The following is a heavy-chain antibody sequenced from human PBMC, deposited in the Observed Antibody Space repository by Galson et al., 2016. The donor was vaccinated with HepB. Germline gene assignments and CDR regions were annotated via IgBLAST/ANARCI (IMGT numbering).Heavy chain of an antibody. CDR1: GFSVNDNN. D-gene: IGHD3-16*01. CDR3: ASFGGSYIGG. J-gene: IGHJ4*02. CDR2: VPGNGDI. Sequence: SLRLSCAASGFSVNDNNMCWVRQAPGKGLEWVSVVPGNGDIYYADSVKGRFSTSRDIRMNTLSLHMKSLRAEDTAMYYCASFGGSYIGGWGQGTLVTVSS. V-gene: IGHV3-53*01.